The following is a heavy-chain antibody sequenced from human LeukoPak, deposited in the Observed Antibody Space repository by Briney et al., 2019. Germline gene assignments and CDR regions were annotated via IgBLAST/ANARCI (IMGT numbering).Heavy chain of an antibody. CDR1: GFTFSSYA. CDR3: ARAGNDYVWGSYNY. Sequence: GGSLRLSCAASGFTFSSYAMHWVRQALGKGLEWVAVISYDGSNKYYADSVKGRFTISRDNSKNTLYLQMNSLRAEDTAVYYCARAGNDYVWGSYNYWGQGTLVTVSS. J-gene: IGHJ4*02. D-gene: IGHD3-16*01. V-gene: IGHV3-30*04. CDR2: ISYDGSNK.